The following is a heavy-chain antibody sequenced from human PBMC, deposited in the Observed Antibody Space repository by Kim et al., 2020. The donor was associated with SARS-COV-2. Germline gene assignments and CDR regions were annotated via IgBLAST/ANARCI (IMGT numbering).Heavy chain of an antibody. V-gene: IGHV4-39*07. CDR2: IYYSGST. D-gene: IGHD5-12*01. CDR1: GGSISSSTYY. Sequence: SETLSLTCTVSGGSISSSTYYWGWIRQPPGKGLEWIGSIYYSGSTYYNPSLKSRVTISVDTSKNQFSLKLSSVTAADTAVYYCARREMATITGYFDLWGRGTLVTVSS. J-gene: IGHJ2*01. CDR3: ARREMATITGYFDL.